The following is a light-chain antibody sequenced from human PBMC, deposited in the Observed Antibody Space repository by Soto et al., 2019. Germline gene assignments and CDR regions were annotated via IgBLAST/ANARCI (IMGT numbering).Light chain of an antibody. Sequence: DIQMTQSPSSLSPSVGDRVTITCRASEDISNSLAWYQQKPGKVPKLLIHGASTLQSGVPSRFSGSGSGTDFTLTISSLQPEDVATYYCQKYYSAPWTFGQGTKVEIK. CDR2: GAS. CDR3: QKYYSAPWT. V-gene: IGKV1-27*01. CDR1: EDISNS. J-gene: IGKJ1*01.